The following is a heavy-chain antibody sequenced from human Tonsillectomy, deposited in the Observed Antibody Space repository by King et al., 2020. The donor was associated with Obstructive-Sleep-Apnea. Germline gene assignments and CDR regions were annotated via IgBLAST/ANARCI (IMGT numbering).Heavy chain of an antibody. V-gene: IGHV4-39*07. Sequence: QLQESGPGLVKPSETLSLTCTVSGGSISISTYYWGWIRQTPGKGLEWIGSIYYTGSTYYNPSLKSRVTLSVDTSKNRFSLRLDFTTAADTAVYYCARESSGSPRGTYHHGMDVWGQGTTVTVSS. CDR3: ARESSGSPRGTYHHGMDV. D-gene: IGHD1-26*01. J-gene: IGHJ6*02. CDR2: IYYTGST. CDR1: GGSISISTYY.